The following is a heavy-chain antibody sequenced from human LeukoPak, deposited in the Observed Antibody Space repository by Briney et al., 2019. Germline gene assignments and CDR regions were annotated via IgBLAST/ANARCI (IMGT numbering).Heavy chain of an antibody. CDR3: ARSSAYYNEADI. CDR2: INPSGGST. D-gene: IGHD1-26*01. J-gene: IGHJ3*02. CDR1: GYSFTSYY. Sequence: GASVKVSCKTSGYSFTSYYIHWVRQAPGQGLEWMGIINPSGGSTTYAQKFQGRLTMASDTSTSPVYMELSSLRSEDTAMYYCARSSAYYNEADIWGQGTMVTVSS. V-gene: IGHV1-46*01.